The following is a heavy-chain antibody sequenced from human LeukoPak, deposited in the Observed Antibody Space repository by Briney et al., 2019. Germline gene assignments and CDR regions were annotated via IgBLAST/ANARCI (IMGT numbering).Heavy chain of an antibody. J-gene: IGHJ4*02. Sequence: GGSLRLSCAASGFTFSSYSMNWVRQAPGKGLEWVSGISWNSGSIGYADSVKGRFTISRDNAKNSLYLQMDSLRAEDTALYYCAKGDYYDSSGYADYWGQGTLVTVSS. CDR1: GFTFSSYS. CDR2: ISWNSGSI. D-gene: IGHD3-22*01. CDR3: AKGDYYDSSGYADY. V-gene: IGHV3-9*01.